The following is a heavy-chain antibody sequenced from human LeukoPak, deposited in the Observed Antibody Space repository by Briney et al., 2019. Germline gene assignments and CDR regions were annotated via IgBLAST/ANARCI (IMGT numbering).Heavy chain of an antibody. CDR1: GGSISSGSYY. CDR3: ARRPVWFGEAFDI. CDR2: IYTSGST. D-gene: IGHD3-10*01. J-gene: IGHJ3*02. Sequence: SETLSLTCTVSGGSISSGSYYWSWIRQPAGKGLEWIGRIYTSGSTNYNPSLKSRVTISVDTSKNQFSLKLSSVTAADTAVYYCARRPVWFGEAFDIWGQGTMVTVSS. V-gene: IGHV4-61*02.